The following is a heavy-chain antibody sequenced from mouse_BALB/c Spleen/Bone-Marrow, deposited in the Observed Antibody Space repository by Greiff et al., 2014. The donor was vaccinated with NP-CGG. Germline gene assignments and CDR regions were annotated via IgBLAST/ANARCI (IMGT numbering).Heavy chain of an antibody. CDR3: TRGYGSYSHWYFDV. Sequence: VQLKQSGPELEKPGASVKISCKASGYSFTGYNMNWVKQSNGKSLEWIGNIDPYYGGTSYNQKFKDKATLTVDKSSSTAYMQLKSLTSEDSAVYYGTRGYGSYSHWYFDVGGAGTTVTVSS. V-gene: IGHV1S135*01. CDR2: IDPYYGGT. D-gene: IGHD1-1*01. CDR1: GYSFTGYN. J-gene: IGHJ1*01.